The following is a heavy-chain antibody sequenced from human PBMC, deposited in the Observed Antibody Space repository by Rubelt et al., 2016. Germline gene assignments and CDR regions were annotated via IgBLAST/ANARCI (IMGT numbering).Heavy chain of an antibody. CDR1: GFTFSSYW. CDR3: ARGKCSSTSCYRIDAFVI. V-gene: IGHV3-7*01. CDR2: IKQDGSEK. Sequence: EVQLVESGGGLVQPGGSLRLSCAASGFTFSSYWMSWVRQAPGKGLEWVANIKQDGSEKYVVDSVKGRFTIYGDNAKNSLYLQMSGLRAEDTAVYYCARGKCSSTSCYRIDAFVIWGQGTMVTVSS. J-gene: IGHJ3*02. D-gene: IGHD2-2*02.